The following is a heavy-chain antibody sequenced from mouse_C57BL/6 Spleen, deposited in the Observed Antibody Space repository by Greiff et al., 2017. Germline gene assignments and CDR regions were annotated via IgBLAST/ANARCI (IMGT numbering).Heavy chain of an antibody. J-gene: IGHJ2*01. V-gene: IGHV1-55*01. Sequence: VQLQQPGAELVKPGASVKMSCKASGYTFTSYWITCVKQRPGQGLEWIGDIYPGSGSTNYNETFKSKATLTVDTSSSTAYMQLRGLTSGDSAVYYCARDITTEVATEYYLDYWGQGTTLTVSS. CDR1: GYTFTSYW. D-gene: IGHD1-1*01. CDR2: IYPGSGST. CDR3: ARDITTEVATEYYLDY.